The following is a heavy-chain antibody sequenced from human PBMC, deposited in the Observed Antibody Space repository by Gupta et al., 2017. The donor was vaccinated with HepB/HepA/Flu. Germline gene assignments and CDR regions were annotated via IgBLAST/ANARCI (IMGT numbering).Heavy chain of an antibody. CDR3: ARGSGGAPYSSSPGVDYYYGMDV. J-gene: IGHJ6*02. CDR2: INPNSGGT. CDR1: GYTFTGYS. D-gene: IGHD6-13*01. Sequence: QVQLVQSGAEVKKPGASVKVSCKASGYTFTGYSMHWVRQAPGQGLEWMGWINPNSGGTNYAQKFQGWVTMTRDTSISTAYMELSRLRSDDTAVYYCARGSGGAPYSSSPGVDYYYGMDVWGQGTTVTGSS. V-gene: IGHV1-2*04.